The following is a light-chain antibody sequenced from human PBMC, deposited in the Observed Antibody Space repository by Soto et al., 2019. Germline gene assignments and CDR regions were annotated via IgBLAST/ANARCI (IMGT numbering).Light chain of an antibody. CDR3: QQYGSSLWT. CDR2: GAS. J-gene: IGKJ1*01. Sequence: EIVLTQSPGTLSLSPGERATLSCRASQSVSSSYLAWFQHKPGQAPGLLIYGASSRATGIPDRFSGSGSATDFTLAISRLEPEDFAVYYCQQYGSSLWTFGQGTKVDIK. V-gene: IGKV3-20*01. CDR1: QSVSSSY.